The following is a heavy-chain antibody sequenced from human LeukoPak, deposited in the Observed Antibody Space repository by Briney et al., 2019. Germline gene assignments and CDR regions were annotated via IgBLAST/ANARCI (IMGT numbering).Heavy chain of an antibody. CDR3: AKDWGEYFDYVWGSFTSFDF. D-gene: IGHD3-16*01. V-gene: IGHV3-23*01. J-gene: IGHJ4*02. CDR2: ISGSGHRT. Sequence: GGTLRLSCAASGFTFSSYGVSWVRQAPGKGLEWVSGISGSGHRTYYADSVKGRFTISRDNSKNTLYLQMNSLRAEDTAVYYCAKDWGEYFDYVWGSFTSFDFWGQGTLVTVS. CDR1: GFTFSSYG.